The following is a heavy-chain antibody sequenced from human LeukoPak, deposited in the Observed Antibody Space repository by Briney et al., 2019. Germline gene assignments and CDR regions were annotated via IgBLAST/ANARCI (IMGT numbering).Heavy chain of an antibody. V-gene: IGHV1-46*01. D-gene: IGHD2-21*02. J-gene: IGHJ4*02. Sequence: ASVKVSCKASGYTFTSYYMHWVRQAPGQGLEWMGIINPSGGNTSYAQKFQGRVTMTRDTSTSTVYMELSSLRSEDTAVYYCASNCGADCYSWTFDYWGQGTLVTVSS. CDR2: INPSGGNT. CDR3: ASNCGADCYSWTFDY. CDR1: GYTFTSYY.